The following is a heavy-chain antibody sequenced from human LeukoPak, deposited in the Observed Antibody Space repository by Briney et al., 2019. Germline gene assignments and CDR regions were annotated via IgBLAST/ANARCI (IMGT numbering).Heavy chain of an antibody. V-gene: IGHV3-53*01. D-gene: IGHD3-10*01. CDR1: GFTVSSNY. J-gene: IGHJ6*03. CDR3: AGDLTMVRGVLGV. CDR2: IYSGGST. Sequence: PGGSLRLSCAASGFTVSSNYMSWVRQAPGKGLEWVSVIYSGGSTYYADSVKGRFTISRDNSKNTLYLQMNSLRAEDTAVYYCAGDLTMVRGVLGVWGKGATVTVSS.